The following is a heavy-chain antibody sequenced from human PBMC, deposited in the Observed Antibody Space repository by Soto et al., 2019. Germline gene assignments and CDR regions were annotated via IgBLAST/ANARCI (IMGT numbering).Heavy chain of an antibody. V-gene: IGHV4-39*01. CDR3: ASLTRTRVIIGEWYFDL. CDR1: GGSISSSSYY. Sequence: QLQLQESGPGLVKPSETLSLTCTVSGGSISSSSYYWGWIRQPPGKGLEWIGSIDYSGSTYYNPSLKSRVTISVDTSKNQFSLKRSSVTAADTAVYYCASLTRTRVIIGEWYFDLWGRGTLVTVSS. CDR2: IDYSGST. J-gene: IGHJ2*01. D-gene: IGHD3-3*01.